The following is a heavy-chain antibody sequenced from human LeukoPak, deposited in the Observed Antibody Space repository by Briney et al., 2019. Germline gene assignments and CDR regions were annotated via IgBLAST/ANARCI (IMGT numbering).Heavy chain of an antibody. Sequence: GGSLRLSCAASGFTFSSYAIHWVRQAPGKGLEWVAVILYDGSNEYYADSVEGRFTISRDNAKNSLYLQMNSLRAEDTALYYCAKDRGFGELLFFWGQGTLVTVSS. D-gene: IGHD3-10*01. CDR2: ILYDGSNE. CDR3: AKDRGFGELLFF. J-gene: IGHJ4*02. CDR1: GFTFSSYA. V-gene: IGHV3-30*18.